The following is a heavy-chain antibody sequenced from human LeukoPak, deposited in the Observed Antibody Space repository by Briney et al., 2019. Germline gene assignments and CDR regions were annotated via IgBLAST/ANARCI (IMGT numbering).Heavy chain of an antibody. CDR1: GGTFSSYA. CDR2: IIPILGIA. D-gene: IGHD1-26*01. Sequence: EASVKVSCKASGGTFSSYAISWVRQAPGQGLEWMGRIIPILGIANYAQKFQGRVTITADKSTSTAYMELSSLRSEDTAVYYCARDSYSGSYYTFWGQGTLVTVSS. J-gene: IGHJ4*02. CDR3: ARDSYSGSYYTF. V-gene: IGHV1-69*04.